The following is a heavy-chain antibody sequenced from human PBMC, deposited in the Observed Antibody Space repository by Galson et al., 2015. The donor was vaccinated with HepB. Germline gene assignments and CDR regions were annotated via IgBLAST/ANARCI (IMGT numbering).Heavy chain of an antibody. CDR3: AREGQSGSYYIAFDI. CDR2: INAGNGVT. Sequence: SVKVSCKASGYTFTSYAFHWVRQAPGQRLEWMGWINAGNGVTKYSQKFQDRVTITRDTSASTAYMELSSLRSEDTAVYYCAREGQSGSYYIAFDIWAQGTMVTVSS. D-gene: IGHD1-26*01. J-gene: IGHJ3*02. CDR1: GYTFTSYA. V-gene: IGHV1-3*01.